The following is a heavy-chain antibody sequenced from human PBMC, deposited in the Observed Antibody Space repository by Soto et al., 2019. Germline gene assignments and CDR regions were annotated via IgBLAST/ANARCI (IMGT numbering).Heavy chain of an antibody. CDR3: AKPGIAAAGRGDDFDY. D-gene: IGHD6-13*01. J-gene: IGHJ4*02. V-gene: IGHV3-23*01. Sequence: EVQLLESGGGLVQPGGSLRLSCAASGFTFSSYAMSWVRQAPGKGLEWVSAISGSGGSTYYADSVKGRFTISRDNSKNTLYLQMNSLRAKDTAVYYCAKPGIAAAGRGDDFDYWGQGTLVTVSS. CDR1: GFTFSSYA. CDR2: ISGSGGST.